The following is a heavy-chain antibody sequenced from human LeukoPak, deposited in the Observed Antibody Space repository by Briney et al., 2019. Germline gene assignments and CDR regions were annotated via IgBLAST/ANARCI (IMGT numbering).Heavy chain of an antibody. J-gene: IGHJ4*02. Sequence: SETLSLTCAVYGGSFSGYYWSWIRQPPGKGLEWIGEINHSGSTSYNPSLKSRVTISVDTSKNQFSLKLSSVTAADTAVYYCARLSYYYDSSGYYYYLDYWGQGTLVTVST. CDR2: INHSGST. CDR1: GGSFSGYY. D-gene: IGHD3-22*01. V-gene: IGHV4-34*01. CDR3: ARLSYYYDSSGYYYYLDY.